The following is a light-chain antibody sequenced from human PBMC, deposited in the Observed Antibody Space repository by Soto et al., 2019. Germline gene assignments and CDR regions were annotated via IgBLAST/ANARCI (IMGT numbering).Light chain of an antibody. Sequence: QSVLTQPPSVSGAPGQRATISCTGSSSDIGAGYAVHWYQQLPGTAPKLLIYGNTNRPSGVPDRFSGSRSGTSASLAITGLQAEDEADYYCQSYDSSLSGFVFGTGTKVTVL. CDR1: SSDIGAGYA. V-gene: IGLV1-40*01. J-gene: IGLJ1*01. CDR3: QSYDSSLSGFV. CDR2: GNT.